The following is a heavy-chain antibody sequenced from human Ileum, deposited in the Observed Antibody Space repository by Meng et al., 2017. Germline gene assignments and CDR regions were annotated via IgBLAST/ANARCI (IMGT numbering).Heavy chain of an antibody. J-gene: IGHJ4*02. CDR2: IESETRGLKT. V-gene: IGHV3-15*04. CDR3: TTEGLRCHNN. Sequence: EVQLVESGGGLVKPGGSLRRSCVASGFSFSNAWLSWVRQVPGKGLEWVGRIESETRGLKTYYAAPVKGRFSISRDDSKNALYLQMNSLKTEDSAIYYCTTEGLRCHNNWGQGTLVTVSS. D-gene: IGHD4-17*01. CDR1: GFSFSNAW.